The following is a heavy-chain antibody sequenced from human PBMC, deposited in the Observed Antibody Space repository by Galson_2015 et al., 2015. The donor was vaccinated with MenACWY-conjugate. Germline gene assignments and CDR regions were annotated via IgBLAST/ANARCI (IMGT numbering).Heavy chain of an antibody. D-gene: IGHD6-13*01. Sequence: SLRLSCAASGFSFSGYWMHWVRQAPGKGLVWVSRINGDGSTTGYADSVKGRFTISRDNAKNTLYLQMNSLRAEDKAVYYCASAITAAGSFDYWGQGTLVTASS. J-gene: IGHJ4*02. CDR2: INGDGSTT. V-gene: IGHV3-74*01. CDR3: ASAITAAGSFDY. CDR1: GFSFSGYW.